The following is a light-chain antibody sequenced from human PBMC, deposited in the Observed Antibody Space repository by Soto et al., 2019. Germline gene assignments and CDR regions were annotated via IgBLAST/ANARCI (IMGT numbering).Light chain of an antibody. CDR1: QSLSSSY. Sequence: EGAFTHSRCALTLSPGERATLSCRASQSLSSSYIAWYQQKPGQAPRLLIYGASSRATGIPDRFSGSGSGTDFTLTISRLEPEDFAVYYCQQYGSSPPITFGQGTRLAI. J-gene: IGKJ5*01. CDR2: GAS. CDR3: QQYGSSPPIT. V-gene: IGKV3-20*01.